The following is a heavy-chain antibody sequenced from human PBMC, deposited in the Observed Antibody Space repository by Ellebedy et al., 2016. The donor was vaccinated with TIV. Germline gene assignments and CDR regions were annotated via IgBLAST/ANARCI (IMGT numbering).Heavy chain of an antibody. CDR3: ARAYPPDSSSWYGAAGY. CDR2: INAGNGNT. Sequence: AASVKVSCKASGYTFSTHAIHWVRQAPGQRLEWMGWINAGNGNTKYSQKLQGRVTITRDTSASTAYMELSSLRSEDTAVYYCARAYPPDSSSWYGAAGYWGQGTLVTVSS. CDR1: GYTFSTHA. V-gene: IGHV1-3*01. J-gene: IGHJ4*02. D-gene: IGHD6-13*01.